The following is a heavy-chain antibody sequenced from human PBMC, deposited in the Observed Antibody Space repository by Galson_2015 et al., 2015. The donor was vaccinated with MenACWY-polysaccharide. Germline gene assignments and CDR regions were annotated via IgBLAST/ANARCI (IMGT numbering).Heavy chain of an antibody. J-gene: IGHJ5*02. Sequence: SVKVSCKASGCTFTSYDINWVRQTTGHGLEWMGWMNPNSGNTGYAQKFQGRVTMTRNTSISIAYMDLSSLRSEDTAVYYCARGGKYYYDSSGYLNWFDPWGQGTLVTVSS. D-gene: IGHD3-22*01. CDR2: MNPNSGNT. CDR1: GCTFTSYD. CDR3: ARGGKYYYDSSGYLNWFDP. V-gene: IGHV1-8*01.